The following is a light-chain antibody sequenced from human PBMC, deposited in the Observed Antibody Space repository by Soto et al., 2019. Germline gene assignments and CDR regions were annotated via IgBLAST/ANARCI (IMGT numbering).Light chain of an antibody. V-gene: IGKV1-9*01. CDR3: QQLKSYSFT. CDR1: QGINSY. CDR2: AAS. J-gene: IGKJ3*01. Sequence: DIQLTQSPSFLSASVGDRVTITCRASQGINSYLAWYQQKPGKAPKLLIYAASTLQSGVPSRFSGSRSGTEFTLTISSPQPEDFATYYCQQLKSYSFTFGPGTKVDIK.